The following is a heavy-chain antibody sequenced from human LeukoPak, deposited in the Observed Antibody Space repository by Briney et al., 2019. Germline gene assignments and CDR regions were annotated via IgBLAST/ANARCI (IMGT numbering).Heavy chain of an antibody. Sequence: GGSLRLSCAASGYTFSDYSVNWVRQVPGKGLEWVSYISSGSGTIYYADSVKGRFTISRDNAKNSLYLQMNSLRAEDTAVYYCARVSVAAAGRGSFDYWGQGTLVTVSS. CDR1: GYTFSDYS. CDR2: ISSGSGTI. CDR3: ARVSVAAAGRGSFDY. J-gene: IGHJ4*02. V-gene: IGHV3-48*01. D-gene: IGHD6-13*01.